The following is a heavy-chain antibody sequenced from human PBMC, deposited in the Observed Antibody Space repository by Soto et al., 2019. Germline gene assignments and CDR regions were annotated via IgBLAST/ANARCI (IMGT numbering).Heavy chain of an antibody. Sequence: PGGSLRLSCAASGFTFISYAMSWVRQAPGKGLEWVSAISGSGGSTYYADSVKGRFTISRDNSKNTLYLQMNSLRAEDTAVYYCAKDLEGFDWLVTGYYYYYMDVWGKGTTVTVSS. J-gene: IGHJ6*03. D-gene: IGHD3-9*01. V-gene: IGHV3-23*01. CDR3: AKDLEGFDWLVTGYYYYYMDV. CDR1: GFTFISYA. CDR2: ISGSGGST.